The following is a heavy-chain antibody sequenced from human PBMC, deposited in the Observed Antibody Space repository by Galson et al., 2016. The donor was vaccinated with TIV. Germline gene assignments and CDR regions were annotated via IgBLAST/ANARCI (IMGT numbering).Heavy chain of an antibody. D-gene: IGHD3-16*01. Sequence: SLRLSCAVSAFTFSNFAMSWVRQAPGKGLEWVSSISKSGSDKYYADSVRGRFTLSRDNSKNTLYLQMNSLRAEDTAMYYCARDRVGGLDVWGQGTTVTVSS. CDR2: ISKSGSDK. CDR3: ARDRVGGLDV. J-gene: IGHJ6*02. V-gene: IGHV3-23*01. CDR1: AFTFSNFA.